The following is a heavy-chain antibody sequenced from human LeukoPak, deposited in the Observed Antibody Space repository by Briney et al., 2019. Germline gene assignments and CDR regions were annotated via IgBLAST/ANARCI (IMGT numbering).Heavy chain of an antibody. CDR1: GGSISSYY. CDR2: IYYSGST. J-gene: IGHJ6*03. D-gene: IGHD3-3*01. Sequence: SETLSLTCTVSGGSISSYYWSWIRQPPGKGLEWIGYIYYSGSTSYNPSLKSRVTISVDTSKNQFSPKLSSVTAADTAVYYCARVPTYDFHMDVWGKGTTVTVSS. CDR3: ARVPTYDFHMDV. V-gene: IGHV4-59*01.